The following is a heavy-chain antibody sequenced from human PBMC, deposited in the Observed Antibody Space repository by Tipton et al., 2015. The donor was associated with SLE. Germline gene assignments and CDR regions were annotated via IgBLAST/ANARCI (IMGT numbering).Heavy chain of an antibody. V-gene: IGHV4-59*01. Sequence: TLSLTCTVSGGSISSYYWSWIRQPPGKGLEWIGYIYYSWSTNYNPSLKSRVTISVDTSKNQFSLKLSSVTAADTAVYYCARLRLSAFDIWGQGTMVTVSS. CDR2: IYYSWST. CDR1: GGSISSYY. D-gene: IGHD2/OR15-2a*01. J-gene: IGHJ3*02. CDR3: ARLRLSAFDI.